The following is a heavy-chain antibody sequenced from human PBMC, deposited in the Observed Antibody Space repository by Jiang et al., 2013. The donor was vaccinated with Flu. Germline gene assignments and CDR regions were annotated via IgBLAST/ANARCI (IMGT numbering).Heavy chain of an antibody. D-gene: IGHD3-10*01. Sequence: SIYHSGRHLLQPSLKSRVTISVDTSKNQFSLKLSSVTAADTAVYYCARDLATRGRVRGGAFDIWGQGTMVTVSS. CDR3: ARDLATRGRVRGGAFDI. CDR2: IYHSGRH. V-gene: IGHV4-38-2*02. J-gene: IGHJ3*02.